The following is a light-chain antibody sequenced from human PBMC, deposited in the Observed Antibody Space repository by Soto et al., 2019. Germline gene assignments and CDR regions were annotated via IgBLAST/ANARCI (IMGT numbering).Light chain of an antibody. CDR3: QQYGSSPRT. J-gene: IGKJ1*01. Sequence: EIVLTQSPGTLSLFPGERATFSCRASQSVSSTYLALYQQKPGQAPRLLIYGASSRATGIPDRFSGSGSGTDFTLTISRLEPEDSAVYYCQQYGSSPRTFGQGTKVEI. CDR1: QSVSSTY. V-gene: IGKV3-20*01. CDR2: GAS.